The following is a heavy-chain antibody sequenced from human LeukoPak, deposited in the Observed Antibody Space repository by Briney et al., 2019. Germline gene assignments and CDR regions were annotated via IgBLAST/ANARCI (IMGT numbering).Heavy chain of an antibody. Sequence: SETLSLTCTVSGGSISSHYWSWIRQPPGKGLEWIGYIYYSGSTNYNPSLKSRVTISVDTSKNQFSLKLSSVTAADTAVYYCARETALGSLDPWGQETLVTVSS. V-gene: IGHV4-59*11. CDR3: ARETALGSLDP. J-gene: IGHJ5*02. CDR1: GGSISSHY. CDR2: IYYSGST. D-gene: IGHD3-10*01.